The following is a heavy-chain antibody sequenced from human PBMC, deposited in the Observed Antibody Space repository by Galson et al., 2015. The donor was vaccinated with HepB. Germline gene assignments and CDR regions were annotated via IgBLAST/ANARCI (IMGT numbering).Heavy chain of an antibody. D-gene: IGHD6-13*01. Sequence: TLSLTCTVSGASMSSGSYYWSWVRQPGGKGLEWIGRIYITGGTTYNPSLKSRLTMSVDTSKNQFSLTLTSVTAADTALYFCTRDDRGAAAGYWGQGTLVTVSS. J-gene: IGHJ4*02. CDR3: TRDDRGAAAGY. V-gene: IGHV4-61*02. CDR2: IYITGGT. CDR1: GASMSSGSYY.